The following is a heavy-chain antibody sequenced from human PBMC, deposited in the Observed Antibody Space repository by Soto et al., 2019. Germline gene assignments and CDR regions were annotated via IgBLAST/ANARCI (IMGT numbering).Heavy chain of an antibody. Sequence: QLQLQESGSGLVKPSQTLSLTCAVSGGSISSGGYSWSWIRQPPGKGLEWIGYIYHSGSTYYNPSLKSRVTISVDRSKNQFSLKLSSVTAADTAVYYCARDGGYSYGYNAFDIWGQGTMVTVSS. CDR3: ARDGGYSYGYNAFDI. V-gene: IGHV4-30-2*01. CDR2: IYHSGST. D-gene: IGHD5-18*01. J-gene: IGHJ3*02. CDR1: GGSISSGGYS.